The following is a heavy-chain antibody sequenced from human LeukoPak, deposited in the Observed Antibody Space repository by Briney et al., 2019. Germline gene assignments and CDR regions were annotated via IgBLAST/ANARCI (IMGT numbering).Heavy chain of an antibody. J-gene: IGHJ5*02. CDR1: GGSFSGYY. Sequence: PSETLSLTCAVYGGSFSGYYWSWIRQPPGKGLEWIGEINHSGSTNYNPSLKSRVTISVDTSKNQFSLKLSSVTAADTAVYYCARIRFSDSNWFDPWGQGTLVTVSS. V-gene: IGHV4-34*01. D-gene: IGHD2/OR15-2a*01. CDR3: ARIRFSDSNWFDP. CDR2: INHSGST.